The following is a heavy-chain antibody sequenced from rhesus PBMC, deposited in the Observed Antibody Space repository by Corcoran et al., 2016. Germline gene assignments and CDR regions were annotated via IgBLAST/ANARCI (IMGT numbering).Heavy chain of an antibody. J-gene: IGHJ4*01. CDR2: IYGGSGST. V-gene: IGHV4-147*01. CDR3: ARLLVVVATGFDY. Sequence: QVQLQESGPGLVKPSETLSLTCAVSVGSISSNYWRWIRQSPGKGLEWSGYIYGGSGSTSYNPSLKSRVTISTDTSKNQFSLKLSSVTAADTAVYYCARLLVVVATGFDYWGQGVLVTVSS. D-gene: IGHD2-21*01. CDR1: VGSISSNY.